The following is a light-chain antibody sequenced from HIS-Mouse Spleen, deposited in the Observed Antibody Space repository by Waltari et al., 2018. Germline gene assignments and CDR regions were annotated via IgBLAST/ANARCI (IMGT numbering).Light chain of an antibody. Sequence: DLQMTQSPSTLSASVGARVTITCRASQCISSWLAWYQQKPGKAPKLLNYKASSLESGVPSRFSGSGSGTEFTLTISSLQPDDFATYYCQQYNSYGTFGQGTKVEIK. CDR2: KAS. CDR1: QCISSW. J-gene: IGKJ1*01. V-gene: IGKV1-5*03. CDR3: QQYNSYGT.